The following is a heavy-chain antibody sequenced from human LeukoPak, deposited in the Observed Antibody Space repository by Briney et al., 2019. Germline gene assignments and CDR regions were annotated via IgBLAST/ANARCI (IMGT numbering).Heavy chain of an antibody. D-gene: IGHD3-3*01. J-gene: IGHJ3*02. Sequence: PGGSLRLSCAASGFTFSSYGMHWVRQAPGKGLEWVAFIRYDGSNKYYADSVKGRFTISRDNSKNTLYLQMNSLRAEDTAVYYCAKDDFWSGYYGAFDIWGQGTMVTVSS. V-gene: IGHV3-30*02. CDR2: IRYDGSNK. CDR3: AKDDFWSGYYGAFDI. CDR1: GFTFSSYG.